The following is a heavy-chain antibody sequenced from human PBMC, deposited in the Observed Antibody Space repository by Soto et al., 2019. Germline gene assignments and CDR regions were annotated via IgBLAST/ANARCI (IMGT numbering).Heavy chain of an antibody. CDR1: GFTFSSNS. D-gene: IGHD6-19*01. J-gene: IGHJ6*03. CDR2: ITSSSSTI. Sequence: GGSLRLSCAASGFTFSSNSMNWVRQAPGKGLEWVSYITSSSSTIYYADSVKGRFTISRDNAKNSLYLQMNSLRVEDTAVYYCARRKAGRTSSNQYYYYMDVWGKGTTVTVSS. CDR3: ARRKAGRTSSNQYYYYMDV. V-gene: IGHV3-48*01.